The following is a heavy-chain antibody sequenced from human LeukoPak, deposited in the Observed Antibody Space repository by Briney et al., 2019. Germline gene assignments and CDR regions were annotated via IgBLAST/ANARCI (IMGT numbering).Heavy chain of an antibody. Sequence: SETLSLTCTVSGGSISSYYWSWIRQPPGKGLEWIGYIYYTGSTDYNPSLKSRVAISVDTSKSQFSLKLSSVTAADTAVYYCARGSKAAPGTFDYWGQGTLVTVSS. CDR2: IYYTGST. CDR1: GGSISSYY. D-gene: IGHD6-13*01. V-gene: IGHV4-59*01. J-gene: IGHJ4*02. CDR3: ARGSKAAPGTFDY.